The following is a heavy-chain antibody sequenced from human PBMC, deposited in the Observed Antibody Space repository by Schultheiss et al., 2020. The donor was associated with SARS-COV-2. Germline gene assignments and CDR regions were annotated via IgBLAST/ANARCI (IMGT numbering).Heavy chain of an antibody. V-gene: IGHV3-11*04. CDR2: ISRSGTNI. CDR1: GFTLSDYY. CDR3: ARHGGRRGYNFWSENL. D-gene: IGHD3-3*01. J-gene: IGHJ4*02. Sequence: GESLKISCEASGFTLSDYYMSWIRQTPGKGLEWLSDISRSGTNIYYADSVKGRFTISRDNTNSLYLQMTSLTADDTAVYYCARHGGRRGYNFWSENLWGQGTLVTVSS.